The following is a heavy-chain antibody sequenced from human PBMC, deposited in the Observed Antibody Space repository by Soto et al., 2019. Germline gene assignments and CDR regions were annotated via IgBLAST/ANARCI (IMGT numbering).Heavy chain of an antibody. J-gene: IGHJ5*02. CDR1: GGSISSYY. Sequence: PSETLSLTCTVSGGSISSYYWSWIRQPPGKGLEWIGYIYYSGSTNYNPSLKSRVTISVDTSKNQFSLKLSSVTAADTAVYYCARSSSSSSQPNWSDPWGQGTLVTVSS. CDR2: IYYSGST. V-gene: IGHV4-59*01. CDR3: ARSSSSSSQPNWSDP. D-gene: IGHD6-6*01.